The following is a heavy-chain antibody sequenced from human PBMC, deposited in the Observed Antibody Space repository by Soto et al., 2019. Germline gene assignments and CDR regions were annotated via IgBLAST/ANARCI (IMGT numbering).Heavy chain of an antibody. Sequence: GASVKVSCKASGGTFSSYAISWVRQAPGQGLEWMGGIIPIFGTANYAQKFQGRVTITADESTSTAYMELSSLRSEDTAVYYCATDGRGTGYSSSWHELYYYGMDVWGQGTTVTVSS. J-gene: IGHJ6*02. CDR3: ATDGRGTGYSSSWHELYYYGMDV. CDR1: GGTFSSYA. D-gene: IGHD6-13*01. V-gene: IGHV1-69*13. CDR2: IIPIFGTA.